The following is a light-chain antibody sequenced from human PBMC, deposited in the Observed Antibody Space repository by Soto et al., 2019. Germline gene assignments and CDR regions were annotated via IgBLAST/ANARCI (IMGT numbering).Light chain of an antibody. V-gene: IGKV1-12*01. CDR3: QKANSLPHT. J-gene: IGKJ4*01. Sequence: DIQMTQSPSSVSASVGDRVIITCRASQELSRWLAWYQQKAGKAPQLLIYATSTLQSGVPSRFSGSGSGKEFTLTISSLKHEDFATYYCQKANSLPHTLGGGTRVEIK. CDR1: QELSRW. CDR2: ATS.